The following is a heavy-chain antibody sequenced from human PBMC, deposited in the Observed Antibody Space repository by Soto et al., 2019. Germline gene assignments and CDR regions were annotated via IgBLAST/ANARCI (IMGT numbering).Heavy chain of an antibody. CDR1: GGTFSSYA. Sequence: AASVKVSCKASGGTFSSYAISWVRQAPGQGLEWMGGIIPIFGTANYAQKFQGRVTITADESTSTAYMELSSLRSEDTAVYYCERAQLRYCSGGTCYATLDTWGQGTLVTVSS. J-gene: IGHJ5*02. D-gene: IGHD2-15*01. V-gene: IGHV1-69*13. CDR2: IIPIFGTA. CDR3: ERAQLRYCSGGTCYATLDT.